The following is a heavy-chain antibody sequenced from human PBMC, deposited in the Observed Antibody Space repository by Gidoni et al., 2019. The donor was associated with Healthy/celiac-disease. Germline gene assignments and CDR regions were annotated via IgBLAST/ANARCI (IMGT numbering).Heavy chain of an antibody. CDR2: IYYSGRT. CDR3: AREAWSGWFPTITKGYYGMDV. D-gene: IGHD6-19*01. J-gene: IGHJ6*02. Sequence: QLQLQESGPGLVKPSETLSLTCTVSGGSISSSSYYWGWIRQPPGKGLEWIGSIYYSGRTYYNPSLKSRVTISVDTSKNQFSLKLSSVTAADTAVYYCAREAWSGWFPTITKGYYGMDVWGQGTTVTVSS. V-gene: IGHV4-39*07. CDR1: GGSISSSSYY.